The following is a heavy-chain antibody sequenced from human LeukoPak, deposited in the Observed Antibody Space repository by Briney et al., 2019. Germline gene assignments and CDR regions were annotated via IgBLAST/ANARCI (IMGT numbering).Heavy chain of an antibody. D-gene: IGHD3-10*01. V-gene: IGHV1-2*02. CDR1: GYTFTGYY. CDR3: ARDGELFSYYYYMDV. Sequence: ASVKVSCKASGYTFTGYYMHWVRQAPGQGLEWMGWINPNSGGTNYAQKFQGRVTMTRDTSISTAYMELSRLRSDDTAVYYCARDGELFSYYYYMDVWGKGTTVTVSS. J-gene: IGHJ6*03. CDR2: INPNSGGT.